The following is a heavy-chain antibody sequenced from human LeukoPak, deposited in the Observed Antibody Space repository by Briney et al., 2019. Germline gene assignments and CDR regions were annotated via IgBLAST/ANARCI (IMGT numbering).Heavy chain of an antibody. D-gene: IGHD6-19*01. J-gene: IGHJ4*02. Sequence: ETLSLTCAVYGGSFSGYYWSWIRQPPGKGLEWIGEINHSGSTNYNPSLKSRVTISVDTSKNQFSLKLSSVTAADTAVYYCARGAGPGCNFDYWGQGTLVTISS. CDR2: INHSGST. V-gene: IGHV4-34*01. CDR3: ARGAGPGCNFDY. CDR1: GGSFSGYY.